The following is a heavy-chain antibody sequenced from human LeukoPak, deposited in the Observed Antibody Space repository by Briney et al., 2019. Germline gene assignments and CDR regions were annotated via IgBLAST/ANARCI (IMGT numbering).Heavy chain of an antibody. V-gene: IGHV4-34*01. CDR1: GGPFSGYY. Sequence: PSETLSLTCAVYGGPFSGYYWSWIRQPPGKGLEWIGEINHSGSTNYNPSLKSRVTISVDTSKNQFSLKLSSVTAADTAVYYCARRNCSGGSCYSGAGDYWGQGTLVTVSS. CDR2: INHSGST. D-gene: IGHD2-15*01. J-gene: IGHJ4*02. CDR3: ARRNCSGGSCYSGAGDY.